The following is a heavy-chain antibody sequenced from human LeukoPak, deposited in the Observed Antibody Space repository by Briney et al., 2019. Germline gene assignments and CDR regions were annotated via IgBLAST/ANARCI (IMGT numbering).Heavy chain of an antibody. CDR1: GFTFSSYA. V-gene: IGHV3-23*01. CDR2: ISGSGGST. Sequence: GGSLRLSCAASGFTFSSYAMSWVRQAPGKGLEWVSAISGSGGSTYYADSVKGRFTISRDNSKNALYLQMNSLRAEDTAVYYCASRATVTTDRFWFDPWGQGTLVTVSS. D-gene: IGHD4-11*01. CDR3: ASRATVTTDRFWFDP. J-gene: IGHJ5*02.